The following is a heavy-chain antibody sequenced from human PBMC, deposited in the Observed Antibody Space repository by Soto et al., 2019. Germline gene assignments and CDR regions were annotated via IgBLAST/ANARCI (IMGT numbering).Heavy chain of an antibody. J-gene: IGHJ6*02. D-gene: IGHD3-3*01. V-gene: IGHV1-69*13. Sequence: ASVKVSCKASGGTFSSYAISWVRQAPGQGLEWMGGIIPIFGTANYAQKFQGRVTITADESTSTAYMELSSLRSEDTAVYYCARGISGPVEWYYYGMDVWGQGTTVTVSS. CDR2: IIPIFGTA. CDR1: GGTFSSYA. CDR3: ARGISGPVEWYYYGMDV.